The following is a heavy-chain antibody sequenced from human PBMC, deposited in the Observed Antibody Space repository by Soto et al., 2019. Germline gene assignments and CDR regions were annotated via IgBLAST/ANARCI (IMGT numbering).Heavy chain of an antibody. V-gene: IGHV1-18*04. D-gene: IGHD3-16*02. J-gene: IGHJ4*02. CDR1: GYTFTSYG. CDR2: ISAYNGYT. CDR3: ARGRVTCGGVIGIFDF. Sequence: QVQLVQSGAEVKKPGASVKLSCKASGYTFTSYGISWVRQAPGQELEWVGWISAYNGYTNYAQKLQGRVTMTTDTSTSTAYRELGSVRSDDTGVYCCARGRVTCGGVIGIFDFWGQGTLVTVSS.